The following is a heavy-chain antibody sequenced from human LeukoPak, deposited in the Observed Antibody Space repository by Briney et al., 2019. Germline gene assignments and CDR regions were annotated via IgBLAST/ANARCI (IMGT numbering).Heavy chain of an antibody. CDR2: ISYDGSNK. Sequence: GGSLRLSCAASGFTFGSYGMHWVRQAPGKGLEWVAVISYDGSNKYYADSVKGRFTISRDNSKNTLYLQMNSLRAEDTAVYYCAKDYYDYAPGYYYMDVWGKGTTVTVSS. CDR3: AKDYYDYAPGYYYMDV. D-gene: IGHD3-16*01. V-gene: IGHV3-30*18. J-gene: IGHJ6*03. CDR1: GFTFGSYG.